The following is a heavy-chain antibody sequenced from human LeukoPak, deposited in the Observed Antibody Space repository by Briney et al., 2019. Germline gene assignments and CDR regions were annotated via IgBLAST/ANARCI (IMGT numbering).Heavy chain of an antibody. Sequence: GGCLRLSCAASGFTFSSYGMHWVRQAPGKGLEWVAFIRYDGSNKYYADSVRGRFTISRDNSKNTLYLQMNSLRAEDTAVYYCAKEPYGYNMYYFDYWGQGTLVTVSS. D-gene: IGHD5-24*01. CDR2: IRYDGSNK. CDR1: GFTFSSYG. CDR3: AKEPYGYNMYYFDY. J-gene: IGHJ4*02. V-gene: IGHV3-30*02.